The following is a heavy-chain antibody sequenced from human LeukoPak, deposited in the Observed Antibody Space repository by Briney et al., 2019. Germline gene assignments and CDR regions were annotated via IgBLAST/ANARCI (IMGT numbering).Heavy chain of an antibody. V-gene: IGHV4-34*01. CDR2: INHSGST. CDR1: GGSFSGYY. Sequence: PSETLSLTCAVYGGSFSGYYWSWIRQPPGKGLEWIGEINHSGSTNYNPSLKSRVTISVDTSKNQFSLKLSSVTAADTAVYYCARHARGGIDYWGQGTLVTVSS. J-gene: IGHJ4*02. D-gene: IGHD3-10*01. CDR3: ARHARGGIDY.